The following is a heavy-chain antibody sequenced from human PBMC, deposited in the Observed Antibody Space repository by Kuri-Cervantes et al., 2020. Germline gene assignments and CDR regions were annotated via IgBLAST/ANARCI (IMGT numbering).Heavy chain of an antibody. J-gene: IGHJ4*02. V-gene: IGHV4-34*01. CDR2: INHSGST. CDR1: GGSFSDYY. D-gene: IGHD3-3*01. Sequence: SQTLSLTCAVYGGSFSDYYWSWIRQPSGKGLEWIGEINHSGSTNYNPSLKSRVTISAVTSRSQFSLKLSSVTAADTAVYYCAGGTAYNFWSGKYYFDNWGQGTLVTVSS. CDR3: AGGTAYNFWSGKYYFDN.